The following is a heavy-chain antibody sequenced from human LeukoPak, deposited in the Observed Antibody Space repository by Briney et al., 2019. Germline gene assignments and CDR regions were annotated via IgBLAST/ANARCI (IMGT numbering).Heavy chain of an antibody. J-gene: IGHJ4*02. CDR3: ARELRWELPFDY. Sequence: PGGSLRLSCAASGFTFSDYYMSWIRQAPGKGLEWVSFISGSSSTIYYADSVKGRFTISRDNAKNSLYLQMNSLRAEDTAIYYCARELRWELPFDYWSQGTLVTVSS. V-gene: IGHV3-11*01. CDR1: GFTFSDYY. CDR2: ISGSSSTI. D-gene: IGHD1-26*01.